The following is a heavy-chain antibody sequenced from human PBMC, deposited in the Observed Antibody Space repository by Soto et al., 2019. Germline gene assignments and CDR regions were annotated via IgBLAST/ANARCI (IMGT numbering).Heavy chain of an antibody. CDR3: ARKHHFRNWFDS. J-gene: IGHJ5*01. CDR1: GYTFSRCA. V-gene: IGHV1-3*01. Sequence: ASVKVSCKASGYTFSRCAIHWVRQAPGQRLGWMGWINAGNGNTKYSQKFEGRVTITTDTSANTVYMELSSLRFEDTALYYCARKHHFRNWFDSWGQGTLVTVSS. CDR2: INAGNGNT. D-gene: IGHD3-3*02.